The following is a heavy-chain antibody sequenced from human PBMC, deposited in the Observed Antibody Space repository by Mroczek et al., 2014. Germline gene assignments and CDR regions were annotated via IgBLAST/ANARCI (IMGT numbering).Heavy chain of an antibody. V-gene: IGHV4-34*01. CDR3: ARGPRLWFGELFH. J-gene: IGHJ4*02. Sequence: IRQPPRKGLEWIGEINHSGSTNYNPSLKSRVTISVDTSKNQFSLKLSSVTAADTAVYYCARGPRLWFGELFHWGQGTLVTVSS. D-gene: IGHD3-10*01. CDR2: INHSGST.